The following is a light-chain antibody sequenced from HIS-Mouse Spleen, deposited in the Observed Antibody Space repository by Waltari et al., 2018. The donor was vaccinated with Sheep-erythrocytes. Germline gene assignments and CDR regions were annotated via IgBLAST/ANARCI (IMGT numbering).Light chain of an antibody. CDR3: QAWDSSTAV. CDR1: KLGDKY. CDR2: QDT. Sequence: SYELTQPPSVSVSPGQTASITCSGDKLGDKYYCWFQQKPGQAPVLVIYQDTKRPSGIPERFSGSTSGNTATLTISGTQAMDEADYYCQAWDSSTAVFGGGTKLTVL. J-gene: IGLJ2*01. V-gene: IGLV3-1*01.